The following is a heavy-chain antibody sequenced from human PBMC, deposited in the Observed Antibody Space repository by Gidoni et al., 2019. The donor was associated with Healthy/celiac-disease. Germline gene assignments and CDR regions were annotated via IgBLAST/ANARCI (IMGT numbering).Heavy chain of an antibody. V-gene: IGHV1-69*06. CDR2: IIPIFGTA. CDR1: GGPFSSYA. CDR3: ARATIVVVVAARGYGMDV. Sequence: QVQLVQSGAEVKKPGSSVKVSCKASGGPFSSYAISWVRQAPGQGLEWMGGIIPIFGTANYAQKFQGRVTITADKSTSTAYMELSSLRSEDTAVYYCARATIVVVVAARGYGMDVWGQGTTVTVSS. J-gene: IGHJ6*02. D-gene: IGHD2-15*01.